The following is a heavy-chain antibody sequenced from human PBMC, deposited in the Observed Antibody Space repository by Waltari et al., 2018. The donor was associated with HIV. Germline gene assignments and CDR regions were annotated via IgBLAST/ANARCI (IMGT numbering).Heavy chain of an antibody. V-gene: IGHV1-3*01. CDR2: INAGNGNT. CDR1: GYTFTSYA. J-gene: IGHJ6*02. Sequence: QVQLVQSGAEVKKPGASVKVSCKASGYTFTSYAMHWVRQAPGQRLEWMGWINAGNGNTKYSQKFQGRVTITRDTSASTAYMELSSLRSEDTAVYYCARVLAVAGPNYYYGMDVWGQGTTVTVSS. D-gene: IGHD6-19*01. CDR3: ARVLAVAGPNYYYGMDV.